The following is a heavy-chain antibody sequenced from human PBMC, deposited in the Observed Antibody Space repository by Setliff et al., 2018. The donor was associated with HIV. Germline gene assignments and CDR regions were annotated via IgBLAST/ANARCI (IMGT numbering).Heavy chain of an antibody. CDR3: AREGLIWFGELSLDDALDI. D-gene: IGHD3-10*01. J-gene: IGHJ3*02. CDR2: ISAYNGNT. CDR1: GYTFTSYG. Sequence: ASVKVSCKASGYTFTSYGISWVRQAPGQGLEWMGWISAYNGNTNYAQKLQGRVTMTTDTSTSTAYMELRSLRSDDTAVYYCAREGLIWFGELSLDDALDIWGQGTMVTVSS. V-gene: IGHV1-18*01.